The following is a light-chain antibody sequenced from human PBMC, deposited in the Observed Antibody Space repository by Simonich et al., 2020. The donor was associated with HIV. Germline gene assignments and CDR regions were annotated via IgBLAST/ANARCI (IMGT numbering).Light chain of an antibody. J-gene: IGKJ4*01. CDR2: YAS. V-gene: IGKV6D-21*02. CDR3: HQSSSLPLT. CDR1: QSSGNN. Sequence: EIVLTQSQDFQSVTPNEKVTITCRASQSSGNNLHWYQQKPDQSSKLLIKYASQTISGVPSRVSGSGSGTDFTLTINSLEAEDAAAYYCHQSSSLPLTFGGGTKVEIK.